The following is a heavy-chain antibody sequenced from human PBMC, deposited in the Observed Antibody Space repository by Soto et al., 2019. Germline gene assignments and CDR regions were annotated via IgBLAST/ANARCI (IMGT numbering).Heavy chain of an antibody. J-gene: IGHJ4*02. D-gene: IGHD4-17*01. CDR2: IKCKADSGTT. V-gene: IGHV3-15*01. CDR3: TTDPGDYEDF. Sequence: DVQLVESGGDLVKPGGCLRLSCAASGISFTNACMSWVRQAPGKGLECVGRIKCKADSGTTDYAARVRGRFTISRDDSINILFLQMNSLETEDTAGYCCTTDPGDYEDFWGQGTLVTVSS. CDR1: GISFTNAC.